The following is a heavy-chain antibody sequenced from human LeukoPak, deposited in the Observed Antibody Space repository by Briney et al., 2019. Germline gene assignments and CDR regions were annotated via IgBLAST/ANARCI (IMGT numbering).Heavy chain of an antibody. CDR2: INNDGSST. V-gene: IGHV3-74*01. Sequence: GGSLRLSCAASGFIFSSYWMYWVRHAPGKGLVWVSRINNDGSSTIYADSVKGRFTISRDNAKNTLYLQMNSLRDDDTAVYYCVRDNGGEHLWGQGTLVTVSS. CDR1: GFIFSSYW. CDR3: VRDNGGEHL. D-gene: IGHD3-16*01. J-gene: IGHJ4*02.